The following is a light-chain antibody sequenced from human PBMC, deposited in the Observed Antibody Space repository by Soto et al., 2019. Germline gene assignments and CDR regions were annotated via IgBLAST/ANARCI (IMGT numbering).Light chain of an antibody. CDR2: KAS. J-gene: IGKJ5*01. CDR3: QQYNSYPIT. CDR1: QSISSW. V-gene: IGKV1-5*03. Sequence: DIQMTQSPSTLSASVGDRVTITCRASQSISSWLARYQQKPGKAPKLLIYKASSLESGVPSRFSGSGSGTEFTLTISSLPTDDFATYYCQQYNSYPITFGQGTRLEIK.